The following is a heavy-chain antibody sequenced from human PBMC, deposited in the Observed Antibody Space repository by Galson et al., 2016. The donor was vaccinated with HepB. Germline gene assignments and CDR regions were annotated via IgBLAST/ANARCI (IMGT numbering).Heavy chain of an antibody. D-gene: IGHD3-10*01. Sequence: QSGAEVTKPGESLRISCKGFGHTFRNYWIAWVRQMPGKGLEWMGIIYPGDSDTRYSPSFQGHVTISADKSASTAYLQWSSLKASDTAMYYCASELRAWGQGTLVTVSS. CDR2: IYPGDSDT. J-gene: IGHJ5*02. CDR3: ASELRA. CDR1: GHTFRNYW. V-gene: IGHV5-51*01.